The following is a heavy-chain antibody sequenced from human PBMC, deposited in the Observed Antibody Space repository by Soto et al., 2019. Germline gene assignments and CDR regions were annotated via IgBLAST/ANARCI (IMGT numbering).Heavy chain of an antibody. CDR1: CGSISSYY. V-gene: IGHV4-59*01. CDR2: IYYSGST. D-gene: IGHD1-7*01. J-gene: IGHJ4*02. Sequence: SETLCLTCTVSCGSISSYYWSWIRQPPGKKLEWIGYIYYSGSTNYNPSLKSRVTISVDTSKNQFSLKLSSVTAADTAVYYCESGHPGNYDYSGQRTLVTVSS. CDR3: ESGHPGNYDY.